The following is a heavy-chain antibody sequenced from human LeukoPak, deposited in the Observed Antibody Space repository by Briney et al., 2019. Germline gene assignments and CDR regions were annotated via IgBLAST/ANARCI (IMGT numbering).Heavy chain of an antibody. CDR1: GGSISSGSYY. D-gene: IGHD6-19*01. J-gene: IGHJ4*02. Sequence: PSQTLSLTCTVSGGSISSGSYYWSWIRQPAGKGLEWIGRTYTSGSTNYNPSLKSRVTISVDTSKNQFSLKLSSVTAADTAVYYCATSSSSGWYGVDYWGQGTLVTVSS. CDR2: TYTSGST. V-gene: IGHV4-61*02. CDR3: ATSSSSGWYGVDY.